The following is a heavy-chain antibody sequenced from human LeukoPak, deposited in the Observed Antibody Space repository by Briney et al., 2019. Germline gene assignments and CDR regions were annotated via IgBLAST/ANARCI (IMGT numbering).Heavy chain of an antibody. V-gene: IGHV3-23*01. CDR2: ISGSGGRT. J-gene: IGHJ4*02. CDR3: AKRGVVIRVVLVGFHKEAYYFDS. Sequence: GVSLRLSCAVSGLTLSNYGMSWVRQAPGKGLEGVVGISGSGGRTSYADSVKGRFTISRDSPKNTLYLQMNSLRAEDTAVYFCAKRGVVIRVVLVGFHKEAYYFDSWGQGALVTVSS. CDR1: GLTLSNYG. D-gene: IGHD3-10*01.